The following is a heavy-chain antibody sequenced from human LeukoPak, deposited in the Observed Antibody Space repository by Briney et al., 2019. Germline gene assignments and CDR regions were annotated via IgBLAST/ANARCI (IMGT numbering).Heavy chain of an antibody. CDR1: GGSVDSRSHY. V-gene: IGHV4-39*01. Sequence: SETLSLTCTVSGGSVDSRSHYWGWVRQTPGKGLEWIGCVYYSGTTFDNPSLKSRVPISVDTAKDQFSLKLTSVTAADTAVYYCTRHVGDFWSGTINSFDSWGQGTLVTVSS. D-gene: IGHD3-3*01. J-gene: IGHJ4*02. CDR2: VYYSGTT. CDR3: TRHVGDFWSGTINSFDS.